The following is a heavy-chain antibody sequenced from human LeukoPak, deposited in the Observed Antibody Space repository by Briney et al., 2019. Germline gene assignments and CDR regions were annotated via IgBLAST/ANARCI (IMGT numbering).Heavy chain of an antibody. J-gene: IGHJ4*02. CDR1: GFTFSSYS. V-gene: IGHV3-48*04. D-gene: IGHD1-26*01. CDR2: ISSSGSTI. Sequence: GGSLRLSCAASGFTFSSYSMNWVRQAPGKGLEWVSYISSSGSTIYYADSVKGRFTISRDNAKNSLYLQMNSLRAEDTAVYYCARRSYYWVYWGQGTLVTVSS. CDR3: ARRSYYWVY.